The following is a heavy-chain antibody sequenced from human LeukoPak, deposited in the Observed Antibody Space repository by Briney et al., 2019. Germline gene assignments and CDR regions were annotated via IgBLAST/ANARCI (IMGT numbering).Heavy chain of an antibody. Sequence: SQTLSLTCAISGDSVSSNSAAWNWIRQSPSRGLEWLGRTYYRSKWYNDYAVSVKSRITINPDTSKNQFSLKLSPVTAADTAVYYCARVGVDHSGNIIKYFFNYWGQGSLVTVSS. V-gene: IGHV6-1*01. CDR1: GDSVSSNSAA. CDR2: TYYRSKWYN. D-gene: IGHD4-23*01. J-gene: IGHJ4*02. CDR3: ARVGVDHSGNIIKYFFNY.